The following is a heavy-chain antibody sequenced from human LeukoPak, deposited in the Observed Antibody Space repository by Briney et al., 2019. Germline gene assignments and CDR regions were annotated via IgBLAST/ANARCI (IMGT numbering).Heavy chain of an antibody. V-gene: IGHV3-23*01. D-gene: IGHD3-10*01. CDR3: AKGRNYYGSGQDAFDI. CDR2: IRGGGGST. CDR1: GFTFSSYA. Sequence: GGSLRLSCAASGFTFSSYAMSWVRQAPGKGLEWVSAIRGGGGSTYYADSVKGRFTISRDNSKNTLYLQMNSLRAEDTAVYYCAKGRNYYGSGQDAFDIWGQGTMVTVSS. J-gene: IGHJ3*02.